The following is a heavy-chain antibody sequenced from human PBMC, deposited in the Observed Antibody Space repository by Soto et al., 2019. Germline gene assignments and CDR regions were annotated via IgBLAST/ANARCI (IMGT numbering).Heavy chain of an antibody. CDR1: GFTFSDHY. J-gene: IGHJ4*02. V-gene: IGHV3-74*01. D-gene: IGHD6-19*01. CDR2: IDNDGSSR. CDR3: ATGSGWYSPDY. Sequence: GSLRLSCAASGFTFSDHYMHWVRQGPGKGLVWVSRIDNDGSSRDYADSVKGRFTISRDNAKNTLYLEMSSLRAEDTAVYYCATGSGWYSPDYWGQGTLVTVSS.